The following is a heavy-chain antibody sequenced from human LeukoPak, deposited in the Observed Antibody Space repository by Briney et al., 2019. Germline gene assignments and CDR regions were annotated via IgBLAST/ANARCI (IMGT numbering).Heavy chain of an antibody. CDR1: GGSISSGSYY. D-gene: IGHD4-17*01. CDR2: IYTSGST. Sequence: SQTLSLTCTVSGGSISSGSYYWSWIRQPAGKGLEWIGRIYTSGSTNYNPSLKSRVTISVDTSKNQFSLKLSSVTAADTAVYYCARDVYGDYGSYFDYWGQGTLVTVSS. CDR3: ARDVYGDYGSYFDY. V-gene: IGHV4-61*02. J-gene: IGHJ4*02.